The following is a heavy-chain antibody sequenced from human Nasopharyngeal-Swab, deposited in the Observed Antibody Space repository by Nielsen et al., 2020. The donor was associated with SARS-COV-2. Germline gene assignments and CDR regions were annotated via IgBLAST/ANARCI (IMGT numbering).Heavy chain of an antibody. Sequence: ASVKVSCKASGYTFTGYYIHWVRQAPGQGLEWMGWINPNSGGTNYAQKFQGWVTMTRDTSISTAYMELNRLKSDDTAMYYCARDRSASWSALDVWGKGTTVTVSS. CDR2: INPNSGGT. CDR3: ARDRSASWSALDV. J-gene: IGHJ6*04. D-gene: IGHD6-13*01. CDR1: GYTFTGYY. V-gene: IGHV1-2*04.